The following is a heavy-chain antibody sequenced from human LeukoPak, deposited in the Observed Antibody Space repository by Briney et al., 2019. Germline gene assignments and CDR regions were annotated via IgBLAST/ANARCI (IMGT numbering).Heavy chain of an antibody. V-gene: IGHV3-23*01. J-gene: IGHJ4*02. Sequence: GGSLRLSCAASGFTFSSYAMGWVRQAPGKGLEWVSAISGSGGSTYYADSVKGRFTISRDNSKNTLYLQMNSLRAEDTAVYYCAKTYYDFWSGYFGGATDYYFDYWGQGTLVTVSS. D-gene: IGHD3-3*01. CDR3: AKTYYDFWSGYFGGATDYYFDY. CDR2: ISGSGGST. CDR1: GFTFSSYA.